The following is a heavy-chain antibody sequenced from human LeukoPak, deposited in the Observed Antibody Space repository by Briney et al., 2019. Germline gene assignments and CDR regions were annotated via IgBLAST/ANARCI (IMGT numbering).Heavy chain of an antibody. CDR2: IKQDGSEE. J-gene: IGHJ4*02. D-gene: IGHD3-3*01. V-gene: IGHV3-7*01. CDR3: ARGHVLRFLEGIDY. Sequence: GGSLRLSCAASGFTFSSYWMSWVRQAPGKGLEWVANIKQDGSEEYYVDSVKGRFTISRDNAKNSLYLQMNSLRAEDTAVYYCARGHVLRFLEGIDYWGQGTLVTVSS. CDR1: GFTFSSYW.